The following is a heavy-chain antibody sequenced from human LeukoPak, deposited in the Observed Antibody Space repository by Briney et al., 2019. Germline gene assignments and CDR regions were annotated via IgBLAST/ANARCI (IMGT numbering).Heavy chain of an antibody. CDR2: INPNSGGT. CDR1: GYTFTGYY. D-gene: IGHD3-22*01. CDR3: ARLISGYYDRKLDY. Sequence: ASVKVSSKASGYTFTGYYMHWVRQAPGQGLEWMGWINPNSGGTNYAQKFQGRVTMTRDTSTSTAYMELSRLRSDDTAVYYCARLISGYYDRKLDYWGQGTLVTVSS. V-gene: IGHV1-2*02. J-gene: IGHJ4*02.